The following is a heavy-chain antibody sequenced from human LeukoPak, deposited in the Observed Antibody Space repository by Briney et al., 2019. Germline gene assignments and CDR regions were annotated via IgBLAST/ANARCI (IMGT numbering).Heavy chain of an antibody. CDR1: GFTVSSNY. D-gene: IGHD3-10*01. Sequence: GGSLRLSCAASGFTVSSNYMSWVRQAPGKGLEWVSVIYSGGSTYYADSVKGRFTISRDNSKNTLYLPMNSLSAEDTAVYYCARDRPGWYGSGSYSNWGQGTLVTVSS. CDR3: ARDRPGWYGSGSYSN. CDR2: IYSGGST. V-gene: IGHV3-53*01. J-gene: IGHJ4*02.